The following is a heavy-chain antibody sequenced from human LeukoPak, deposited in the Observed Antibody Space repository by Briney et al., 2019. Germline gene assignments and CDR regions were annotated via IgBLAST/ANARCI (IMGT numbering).Heavy chain of an antibody. CDR3: ARRQCVLRYFGP. V-gene: IGHV4-39*01. D-gene: IGHD3-9*01. CDR2: IYYSGST. CDR1: GGSISSSSYY. Sequence: PSETLSLTCTVSGGSISSSSYYWGWIRQPPGKGLEWIGSIYYSGSTYYNPSLKSRVTISVDTSKNQFSLKLSSVTAADTAVYYCARRQCVLRYFGPWGQGTLVTVSS. J-gene: IGHJ5*02.